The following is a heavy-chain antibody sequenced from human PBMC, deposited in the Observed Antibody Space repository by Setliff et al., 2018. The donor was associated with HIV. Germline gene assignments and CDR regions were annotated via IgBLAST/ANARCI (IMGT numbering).Heavy chain of an antibody. CDR3: ARGRDSGWYSDAFDI. V-gene: IGHV1-2*06. Sequence: ASVKVSCKASGYTFTAYYMHWVRQAPGQGLEWMGRINPNSGGTDYAQKFQGRVTVTRDTSSSTAYMDLRTLRSEDTAVYHCARGRDSGWYSDAFDIWGQGTLVTVS. J-gene: IGHJ3*02. CDR1: GYTFTAYY. CDR2: INPNSGGT. D-gene: IGHD6-19*01.